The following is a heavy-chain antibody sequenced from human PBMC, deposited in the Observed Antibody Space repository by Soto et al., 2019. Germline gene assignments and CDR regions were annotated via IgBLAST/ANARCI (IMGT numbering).Heavy chain of an antibody. Sequence: GGSLRLSCAASGFTFSSYAMSWVRQAPGKGLEWVSAISGSGGSTYYADSVKGRFTISRDNSKNTLYLQMNSLRAEDTAVYYCAKAGELLDYYYGMDVWGQGTTVTVSS. D-gene: IGHD3-10*01. J-gene: IGHJ6*02. CDR1: GFTFSSYA. CDR3: AKAGELLDYYYGMDV. V-gene: IGHV3-23*01. CDR2: ISGSGGST.